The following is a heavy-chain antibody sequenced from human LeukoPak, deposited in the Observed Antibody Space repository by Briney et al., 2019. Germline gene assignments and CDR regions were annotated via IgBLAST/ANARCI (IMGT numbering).Heavy chain of an antibody. V-gene: IGHV3-21*01. CDR1: GFTFSSYS. Sequence: PGGSLRLSCAASGFTFSSYSMNWVRQAPGKGLEWVSSISSSSSYIYYADSVMGRFTISRDNAKNSLYLQMNSLRAEDTAVYYCARVPGYYYDSSGYYYGYYFDYWGQGTLVTVSS. CDR2: ISSSSSYI. J-gene: IGHJ4*02. CDR3: ARVPGYYYDSSGYYYGYYFDY. D-gene: IGHD3-22*01.